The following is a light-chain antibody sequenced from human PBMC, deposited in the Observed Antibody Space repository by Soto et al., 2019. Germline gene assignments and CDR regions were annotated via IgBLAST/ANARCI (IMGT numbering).Light chain of an antibody. CDR3: QQYNKWPLT. V-gene: IGKV3-15*01. Sequence: EIVMTQSPATLSVSPGERATLSCGASQSVSSNLAWYQQKPGQAPRLLIYDASTRATGIPARFSGSESGTEFTLTIGSLQSEDVAVYYCQQYNKWPLTFGQGTKVEIK. J-gene: IGKJ1*01. CDR1: QSVSSN. CDR2: DAS.